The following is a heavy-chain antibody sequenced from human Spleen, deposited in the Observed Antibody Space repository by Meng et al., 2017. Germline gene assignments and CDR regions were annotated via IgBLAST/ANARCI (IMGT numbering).Heavy chain of an antibody. D-gene: IGHD1-1*01. CDR2: IYYTGST. Sequence: QGQLQESGPGLVRPSATLSLTCTVSGDSVTSGNYYWSWIRQPPGKGPEWIGYIYYTGSTNYNPSLKSRLTMSIDTSKNRFSLKLTSVTAADTAVYYCARDPHTTGTYDLWGQGTLVTVSS. CDR1: GDSVTSGNYY. J-gene: IGHJ5*02. V-gene: IGHV4-61*03. CDR3: ARDPHTTGTYDL.